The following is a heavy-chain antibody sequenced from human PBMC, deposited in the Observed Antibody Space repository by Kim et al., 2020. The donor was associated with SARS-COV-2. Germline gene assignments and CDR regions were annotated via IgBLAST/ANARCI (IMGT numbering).Heavy chain of an antibody. CDR2: ISHGGGTT. Sequence: GSLRLSCTVSGFNFRSYYMAWVRQAPGKGLEWVADISHGGGTTKYLDSVEGRFTISRDDAKNSLYLEMNSLRVEDTAVYYCVRDGFSTNWSLDCWGQGTLVSVSS. CDR3: VRDGFSTNWSLDC. V-gene: IGHV3-7*01. D-gene: IGHD3-3*01. J-gene: IGHJ4*02. CDR1: GFNFRSYY.